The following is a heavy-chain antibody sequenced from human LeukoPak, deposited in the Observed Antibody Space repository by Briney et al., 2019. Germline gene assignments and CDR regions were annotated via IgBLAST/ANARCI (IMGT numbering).Heavy chain of an antibody. J-gene: IGHJ4*02. D-gene: IGHD3-22*01. Sequence: GGSLRLSCSASGFTFSTYSMHWVRQAPGKGLEWGSSISSSSSYIYYADSVKGRFTISRDNAKNSLYLQMNSLRAEDTAVYYCASEYYYDSSGYYYVSSYFDYWGQGTLVTVSS. V-gene: IGHV3-21*01. CDR2: ISSSSSYI. CDR1: GFTFSTYS. CDR3: ASEYYYDSSGYYYVSSYFDY.